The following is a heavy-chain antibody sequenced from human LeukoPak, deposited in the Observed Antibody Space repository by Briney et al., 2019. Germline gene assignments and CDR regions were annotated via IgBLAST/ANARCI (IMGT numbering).Heavy chain of an antibody. D-gene: IGHD3-22*01. CDR2: IYYSGST. Sequence: SETLSLTCTVSGGSISSSSYYWGWIRQPPGKGLEWIGSIYYSGSTYYNPSLKSRVTISVDTSKNQFSLKLSSVTAADTAVYCCARGPSVKYYYDSSGSPPQFDYWGQGTLVTVSS. CDR3: ARGPSVKYYYDSSGSPPQFDY. CDR1: GGSISSSSYY. V-gene: IGHV4-39*07. J-gene: IGHJ4*02.